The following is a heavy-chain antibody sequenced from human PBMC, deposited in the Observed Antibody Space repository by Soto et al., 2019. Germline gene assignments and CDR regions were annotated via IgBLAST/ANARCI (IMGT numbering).Heavy chain of an antibody. V-gene: IGHV3-23*01. D-gene: IGHD2-2*01. Sequence: GGSLRLSCAASGFTFSSYAMSWVRQAPGKGLEWVSAISGSGGSTYYADSVKGRFTISRNNSKNKLYLQMYSLRAGDTAVYYSATARYQLLYYYNCMDVWGQGTTVTVSS. CDR3: ATARYQLLYYYNCMDV. CDR2: ISGSGGST. CDR1: GFTFSSYA. J-gene: IGHJ6*02.